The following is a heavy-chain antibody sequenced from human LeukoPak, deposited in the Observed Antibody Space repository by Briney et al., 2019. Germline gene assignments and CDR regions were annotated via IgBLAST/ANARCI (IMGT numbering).Heavy chain of an antibody. Sequence: GGSLRLSCAASGLSIGDNSMHWVRQAPGKGLEWVSLISWDESTTYYSDSVKGRFTVSRDGSKNSLYLQMNSLRTEDTALYYCARGPNRWWVVSRNWGMDVWGQGTTVTVSS. V-gene: IGHV3-43*01. J-gene: IGHJ6*02. CDR2: ISWDESTT. CDR3: ARGPNRWWVVSRNWGMDV. D-gene: IGHD2-15*01. CDR1: GLSIGDNS.